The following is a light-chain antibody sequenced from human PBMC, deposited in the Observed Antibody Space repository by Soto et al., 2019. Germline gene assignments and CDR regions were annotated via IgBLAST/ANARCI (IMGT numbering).Light chain of an antibody. CDR1: QSISSY. CDR3: QQSYSTPTSIT. V-gene: IGKV1-39*01. Sequence: DIQMTQSPSSLSASVGDRVTITCRASQSISSYLNWYQQKPGKAPKLLIYAASSLQSGVPSRFSGSGSGTDFTLTISSLQPEDFATYDCQQSYSTPTSITFGQGTRLEIK. CDR2: AAS. J-gene: IGKJ5*01.